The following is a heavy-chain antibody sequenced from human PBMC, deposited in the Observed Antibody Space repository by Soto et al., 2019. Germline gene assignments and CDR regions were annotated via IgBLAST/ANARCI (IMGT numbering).Heavy chain of an antibody. D-gene: IGHD5-12*01. CDR1: GFTFSSYG. J-gene: IGHJ6*02. Sequence: SXRLSCAASGFTFSSYGMHCVRKAPGKGLEWVAVISYDGSNKYYADAVKGRFTISRDNSTNTRYLQMNSLRAEDKAVYYCAKDRGAGGSVDRKSTYYYGMDVWGQESTVTVSS. CDR2: ISYDGSNK. V-gene: IGHV3-30*18. CDR3: AKDRGAGGSVDRKSTYYYGMDV.